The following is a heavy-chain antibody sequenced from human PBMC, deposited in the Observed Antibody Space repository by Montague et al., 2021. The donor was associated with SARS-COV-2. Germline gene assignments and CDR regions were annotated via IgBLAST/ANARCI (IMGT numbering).Heavy chain of an antibody. CDR3: ARAERGSCGDGNCYQYFFNY. J-gene: IGHJ4*01. V-gene: IGHV6-1*01. D-gene: IGHD2-15*01. CDR2: TYYRSEWYS. CDR1: GDSVSTNGGT. Sequence: CAISGDSVSTNGGTWNWVRLSPSRGLEWLGRTYYRSEWYSDYSVSVKSRISINPDTSKNQFSLQLNSVTPEDTAVYYCARAERGSCGDGNCYQYFFNYWGRGTLVTVSS.